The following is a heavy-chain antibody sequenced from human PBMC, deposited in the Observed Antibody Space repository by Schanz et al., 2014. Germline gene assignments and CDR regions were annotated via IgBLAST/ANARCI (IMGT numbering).Heavy chain of an antibody. D-gene: IGHD3-9*01. J-gene: IGHJ4*02. Sequence: QVQLVQSGAEAKKPGASARVSCKASGYTFTTYAMSWVRQAPGQGLEWVGWISVYTGNTKYGQKVQGRVTMTADTTTNTVYMELRSLRSDDTAVYYCARDAPGFYDILTEEDYWGQGTLVTVSS. CDR3: ARDAPGFYDILTEEDY. V-gene: IGHV1-18*01. CDR2: ISVYTGNT. CDR1: GYTFTTYA.